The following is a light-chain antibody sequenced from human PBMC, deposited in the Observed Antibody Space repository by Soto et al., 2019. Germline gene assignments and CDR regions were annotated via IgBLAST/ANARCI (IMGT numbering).Light chain of an antibody. J-gene: IGLJ1*01. CDR2: EVS. CDR3: SSYTSTSSYV. CDR1: SSDVGGYNS. V-gene: IGLV2-14*03. Sequence: QSVLTQPASVSGSPGQSITVSCTGTSSDVGGYNSVSWYQQHPGKPPKLIIYEVSNRPSGVSDRFSGSKSGNTASLTISGLQAEDEADYYCSSYTSTSSYVFATGKKVTV.